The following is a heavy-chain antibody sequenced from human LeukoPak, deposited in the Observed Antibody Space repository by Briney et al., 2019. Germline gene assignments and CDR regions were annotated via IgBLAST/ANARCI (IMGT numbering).Heavy chain of an antibody. CDR3: ARGDVRFLEWLSTRRVSYFDY. J-gene: IGHJ4*02. D-gene: IGHD3-3*01. CDR1: GGSINSYY. V-gene: IGHV4-34*01. CDR2: INHSGST. Sequence: SETLSLTCTVSGGSINSYYWSWIRQPPGKGLEWIGEINHSGSTNYNPSLKSRVTISVDTSKNQFSLKLSSVTAADTAVYYCARGDVRFLEWLSTRRVSYFDYWGQGTLVTVSS.